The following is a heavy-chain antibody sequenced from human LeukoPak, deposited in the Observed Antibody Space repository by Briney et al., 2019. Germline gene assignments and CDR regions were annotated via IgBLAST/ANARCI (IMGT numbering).Heavy chain of an antibody. J-gene: IGHJ4*02. CDR2: ISYDGSNK. Sequence: HAGGSLRLSCAASGFTFSSYAMHWVRQAPGKGLEWVAVISYDGSNKYYADSVKGRFTISRDNSKNTLYLQMNSLRAEDTAVYYCARAAHGTQTTVTLIYFDYWGQGTLVTVSS. V-gene: IGHV3-30-3*01. CDR3: ARAAHGTQTTVTLIYFDY. CDR1: GFTFSSYA. D-gene: IGHD4-17*01.